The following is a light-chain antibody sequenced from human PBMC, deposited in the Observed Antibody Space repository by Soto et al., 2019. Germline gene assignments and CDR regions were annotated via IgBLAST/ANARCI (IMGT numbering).Light chain of an antibody. J-gene: IGKJ5*01. Sequence: DTHMTQSPSSLSASVGYRFTITCGASQSISRWLAWYQQKTGKAPKLLIYEASSLESGVPSRFRGSGSGTESTLTINSLQADDFETYYCQQHNSFSITCGQGTRLEIK. CDR1: QSISRW. CDR2: EAS. CDR3: QQHNSFSIT. V-gene: IGKV1-5*03.